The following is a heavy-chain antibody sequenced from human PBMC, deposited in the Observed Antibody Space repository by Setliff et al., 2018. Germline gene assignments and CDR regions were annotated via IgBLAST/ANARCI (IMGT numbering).Heavy chain of an antibody. CDR3: RYWSGYYNNDY. Sequence: SETLSLTCAVYGDSLSDYYWSWIRQAPGKGPEWIEEINHSGTTNYSPPLKSRVTISLDASTNQFSLKLRSVSAADTAVYYCRYWSGYYNNDYWGQGTLVTVSS. CDR2: INHSGTT. D-gene: IGHD3-3*01. J-gene: IGHJ4*02. V-gene: IGHV4-34*01. CDR1: GDSLSDYY.